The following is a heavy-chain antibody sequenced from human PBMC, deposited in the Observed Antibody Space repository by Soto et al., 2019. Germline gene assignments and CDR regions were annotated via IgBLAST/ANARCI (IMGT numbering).Heavy chain of an antibody. CDR2: VTYSWTA. J-gene: IGHJ4*02. CDR3: ARLSVDDSGSLYYNDY. Sequence: QLQLQESGPGLVKPSETLSLTCTVSGGSLNNYYWSWIRHSPGKGLEWIGYVTYSWTATSSPSFQSRFTTSRDMSRNQFTLKLSSVTAADAAIYYCARLSVDDSGSLYYNDYWGQGAVVTVSS. CDR1: GGSLNNYY. D-gene: IGHD3-22*01. V-gene: IGHV4-59*08.